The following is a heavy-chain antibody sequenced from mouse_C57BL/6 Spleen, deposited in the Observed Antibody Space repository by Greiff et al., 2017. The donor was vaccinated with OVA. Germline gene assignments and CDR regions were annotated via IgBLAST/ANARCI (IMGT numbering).Heavy chain of an antibody. J-gene: IGHJ3*01. CDR2: ISDGGSYT. CDR1: GFTFSSYA. Sequence: EVKLVESGGGLVKPGGSLKLSCAASGFTFSSYAMSWVRQTPEKRLEWVATISDGGSYTYYPDNVKGRFTISRDNAKNNLYLQMSHLKSEDTAMYYCAREYYGSSWFADWGQGTLVTVSA. V-gene: IGHV5-4*01. CDR3: AREYYGSSWFAD. D-gene: IGHD1-1*01.